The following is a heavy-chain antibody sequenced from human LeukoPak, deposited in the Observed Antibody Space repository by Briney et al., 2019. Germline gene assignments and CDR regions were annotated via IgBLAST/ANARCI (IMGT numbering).Heavy chain of an antibody. V-gene: IGHV1-46*01. D-gene: IGHD3-16*02. CDR2: INPSGGTT. Sequence: GASVKVSCKASGYTFTNYYMHWVRQAPGQGLEWMGLINPSGGTTSYAQKFQGRVTMTRETSTSTVYMELSSLRSEDTAVYFCARIQRGVVNAFDISGQGTMVTVSS. J-gene: IGHJ3*02. CDR1: GYTFTNYY. CDR3: ARIQRGVVNAFDI.